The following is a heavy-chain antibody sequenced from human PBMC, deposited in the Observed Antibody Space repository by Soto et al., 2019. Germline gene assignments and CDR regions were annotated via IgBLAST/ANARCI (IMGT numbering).Heavy chain of an antibody. D-gene: IGHD4-17*01. CDR3: ARRADSYGGNFLGWFDP. J-gene: IGHJ5*02. Sequence: PXATLSLTFTVSGGSISNYLCNWIGQPAGKGLEWIGRIYHSGSTYYNPSLKSRVTISVDTSKNQFSLKLSSVTAADTAVYYCARRADSYGGNFLGWFDPWGQGTLVTVSS. V-gene: IGHV4-4*07. CDR1: GGSISNYL. CDR2: IYHSGST.